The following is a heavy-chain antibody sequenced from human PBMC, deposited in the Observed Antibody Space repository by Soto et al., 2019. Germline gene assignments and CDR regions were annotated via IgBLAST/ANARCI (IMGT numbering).Heavy chain of an antibody. CDR3: ARDPSASDYGSGSYNPSVYSSYGMDV. D-gene: IGHD3-10*01. V-gene: IGHV1-18*01. CDR1: GYTFTSYG. Sequence: ASVKVSCKASGYTFTSYGISWVRQAPGQGLEWMGWISAYNGNTNYAQKLQGRVTMTTDTSTSTAYMELRSLRSDDTAVYYCARDPSASDYGSGSYNPSVYSSYGMDVWGQGPTVTVSS. CDR2: ISAYNGNT. J-gene: IGHJ6*02.